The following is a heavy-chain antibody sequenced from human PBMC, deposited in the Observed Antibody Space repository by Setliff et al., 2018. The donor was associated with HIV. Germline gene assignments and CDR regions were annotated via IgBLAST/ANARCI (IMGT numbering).Heavy chain of an antibody. Sequence: PSETLSLTCAVYGASLSGDYWSWIRQPPGKGLEWIGEVTHSRRTNYNPSLQNRVTISVDTSKNQFSLRLSYVTAADTAVYYCASYSRGLPFYNWGQGTLVTVSS. D-gene: IGHD6-19*01. CDR1: GASLSGDY. J-gene: IGHJ4*02. CDR2: VTHSRRT. V-gene: IGHV4-34*01. CDR3: ASYSRGLPFYN.